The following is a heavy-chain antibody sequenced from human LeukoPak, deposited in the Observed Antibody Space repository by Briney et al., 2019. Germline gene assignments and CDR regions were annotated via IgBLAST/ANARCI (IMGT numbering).Heavy chain of an antibody. V-gene: IGHV1-8*01. Sequence: APVKVSCKASGYTFTSYDINWVRQATGQGLEWMGWMNPNSGNTGYAQKFQGRVTMTRNTSISTAYMELSGLRSEDTAVYYCARGSDEYSYAFDYWGQGTLVTVSS. CDR2: MNPNSGNT. J-gene: IGHJ4*02. CDR3: ARGSDEYSYAFDY. D-gene: IGHD5-18*01. CDR1: GYTFTSYD.